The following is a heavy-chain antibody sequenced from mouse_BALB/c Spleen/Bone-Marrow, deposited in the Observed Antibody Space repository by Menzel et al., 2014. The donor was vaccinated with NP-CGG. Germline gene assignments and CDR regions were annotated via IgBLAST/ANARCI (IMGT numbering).Heavy chain of an antibody. V-gene: IGHV1-63*02. D-gene: IGHD2-4*01. CDR2: IYPGGGYT. CDR1: GYTFTNYW. Sequence: VQLQESGAELVRPGTSVKIPCKASGYTFTNYWLGWVKQRPGHGLEWIGDIYPGGGYTDYNEKFKGKATLTADTSSSTAYMQLSSLTSEDSAVYFCARDMITTRAMDYWGQGTSVTVSS. J-gene: IGHJ4*01. CDR3: ARDMITTRAMDY.